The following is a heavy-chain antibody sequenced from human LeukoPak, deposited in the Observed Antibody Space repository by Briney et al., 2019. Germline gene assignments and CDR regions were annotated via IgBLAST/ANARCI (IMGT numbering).Heavy chain of an antibody. D-gene: IGHD2-15*01. Sequence: PGGSLRLSCAASGFTFSDYYMSWIRQAPGKGLEWVGRIKSKTDGGTTDYAATVKGRFTISRDDSKNTLYLQMNSLKTEDTAVYYCTTGGAEVVAATGADYWGQGTLVTVSS. CDR1: GFTFSDYY. CDR2: IKSKTDGGTT. CDR3: TTGGAEVVAATGADY. V-gene: IGHV3-15*01. J-gene: IGHJ4*02.